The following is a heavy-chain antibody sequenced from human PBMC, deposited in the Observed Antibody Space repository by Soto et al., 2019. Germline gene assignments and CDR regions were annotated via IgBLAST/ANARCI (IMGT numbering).Heavy chain of an antibody. CDR1: DGSVSSGSYY. J-gene: IGHJ6*02. CDR2: IYYSGST. V-gene: IGHV4-61*01. D-gene: IGHD3-10*01. Sequence: PSETLSLTCTVSDGSVSSGSYYWSWIRQPPGKGLEWIGYIYYSGSTNYNPSLKSRVTISVDTSKNQFSLKLSSVTAADTAVYYCARAPTNYYGSAMDVWGQGTTVTVSS. CDR3: ARAPTNYYGSAMDV.